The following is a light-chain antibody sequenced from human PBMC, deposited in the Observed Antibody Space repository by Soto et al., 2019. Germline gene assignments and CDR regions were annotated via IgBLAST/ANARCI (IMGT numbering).Light chain of an antibody. CDR2: GAS. Sequence: EIVLTQSPGTLSLSPGERATLSCRASQSVSTSYLAWYQQKPGQAPRLLIYGASSRATGIPDRFSGSGSGAAFTLTISRLEPEDFAVYYCQQYGSVPLTFGGGNKVEIK. CDR3: QQYGSVPLT. V-gene: IGKV3-20*01. CDR1: QSVSTSY. J-gene: IGKJ4*01.